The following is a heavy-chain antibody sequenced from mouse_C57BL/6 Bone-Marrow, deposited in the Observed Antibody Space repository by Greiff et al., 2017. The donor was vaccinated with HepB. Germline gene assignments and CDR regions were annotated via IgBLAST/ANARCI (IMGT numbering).Heavy chain of an antibody. CDR3: AREGGVYGNYEFDY. CDR2: IDPSDSYT. CDR1: GYTFTSYW. J-gene: IGHJ2*01. Sequence: VQLQQPGAELVMPGASVKLSCKASGYTFTSYWMHWVKQRPGQGLEWIGEIDPSDSYTTYNQKFKGKSTLTVDKSSSTAYMQLSSLTSEDSAVYYCAREGGVYGNYEFDYWGQGTTLTVSS. D-gene: IGHD2-1*01. V-gene: IGHV1-69*01.